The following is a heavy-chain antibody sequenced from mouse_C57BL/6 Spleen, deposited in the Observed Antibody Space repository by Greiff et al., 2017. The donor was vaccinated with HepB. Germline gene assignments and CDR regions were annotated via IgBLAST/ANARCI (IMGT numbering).Heavy chain of an antibody. Sequence: EVNVVESGEGLVKPGGSLKLSCAASGFTFSSYAMSWVRQTPEKRLEWVAYISSGGDYIYYADTVKGRFTISRDNARNTLYLQMSSLKSEDTAMYYCTRALYYYGSSGYFDVWGTGTTVTVSS. CDR2: ISSGGDYI. J-gene: IGHJ1*03. CDR3: TRALYYYGSSGYFDV. CDR1: GFTFSSYA. V-gene: IGHV5-9-1*02. D-gene: IGHD1-1*01.